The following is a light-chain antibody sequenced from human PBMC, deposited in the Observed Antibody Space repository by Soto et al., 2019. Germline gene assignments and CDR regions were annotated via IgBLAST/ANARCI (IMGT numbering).Light chain of an antibody. CDR3: SSYTSTTTLAV. CDR1: SSDVGGYNY. Sequence: QSALTQPASVSGSPGQSITISCTGTSSDVGGYNYVSWYQQHPGKAPKLMIYEVSNRPSGVSNRFSGSKSGNTASLTISGLQAEDEADYYCSSYTSTTTLAVFGGGTKLTV. J-gene: IGLJ3*02. V-gene: IGLV2-14*01. CDR2: EVS.